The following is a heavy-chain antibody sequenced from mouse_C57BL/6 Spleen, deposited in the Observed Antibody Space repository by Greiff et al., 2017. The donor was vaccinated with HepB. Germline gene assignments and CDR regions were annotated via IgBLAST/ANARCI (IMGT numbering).Heavy chain of an antibody. V-gene: IGHV5-9-1*02. CDR1: GFTFSSYA. D-gene: IGHD2-1*01. Sequence: EVHLVESGEGLVKPGGSLKLSCAASGFTFSSYAMSWVRQTPEKRLEWVAYISSGGDYIYYADTVKGRFTISRDNARNTLYLQMSSLKSEDTAMYYCTREDGNYAFAYWGQGTLVTVSA. CDR3: TREDGNYAFAY. CDR2: ISSGGDYI. J-gene: IGHJ3*01.